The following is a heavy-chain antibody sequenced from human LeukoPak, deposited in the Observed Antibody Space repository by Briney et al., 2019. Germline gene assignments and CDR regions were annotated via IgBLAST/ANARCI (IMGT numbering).Heavy chain of an antibody. CDR2: IYSGGGT. Sequence: GGSLRLSCVASGFIVSTNYMSWVRQAPGKGLEWVSVIYSGGGTHYADSVKGRFTISRDTSKNTLYLQMNGLRVEDTAVYYCARQGIHTFDYWGQGTLVTVSS. D-gene: IGHD6-13*01. CDR1: GFIVSTNY. CDR3: ARQGIHTFDY. V-gene: IGHV3-53*01. J-gene: IGHJ4*02.